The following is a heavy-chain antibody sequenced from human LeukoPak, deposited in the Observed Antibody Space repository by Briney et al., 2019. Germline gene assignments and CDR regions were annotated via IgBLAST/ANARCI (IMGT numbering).Heavy chain of an antibody. D-gene: IGHD5-24*01. CDR3: ARDGVATIERGFDY. J-gene: IGHJ4*02. V-gene: IGHV7-4-1*02. Sequence: ASVKVSCKACGYTFTSYGISWVRQAPGQGLEWMGWINTNTGNPTYAQGFTGRFVFSLDTSVSTAYLQISSLKAEDTAVYYCARDGVATIERGFDYWGQGTLVTVSS. CDR2: INTNTGNP. CDR1: GYTFTSYG.